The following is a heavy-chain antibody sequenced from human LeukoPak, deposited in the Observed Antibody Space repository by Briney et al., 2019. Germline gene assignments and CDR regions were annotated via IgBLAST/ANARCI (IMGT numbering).Heavy chain of an antibody. CDR1: GFTFSSYG. CDR3: AKDKYSGYDLIDY. Sequence: GGSLRLSCAASGFTFSSYGMHWVRQAPGKGLEWVTVISYGGSNEYYADSVKGRFTISRDNSKNTLYLHMNSLRAEDTAVYYCAKDKYSGYDLIDYWGQGTLVTVSS. J-gene: IGHJ4*02. CDR2: ISYGGSNE. D-gene: IGHD5-12*01. V-gene: IGHV3-30*18.